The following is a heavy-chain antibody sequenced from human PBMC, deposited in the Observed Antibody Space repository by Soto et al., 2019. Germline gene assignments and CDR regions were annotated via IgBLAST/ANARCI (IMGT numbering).Heavy chain of an antibody. V-gene: IGHV4-30-4*01. J-gene: IGHJ5*02. CDR3: ARYCSGGSCYLNWFDP. D-gene: IGHD2-15*01. CDR2: IYYRGST. CDR1: GGSISSGDYY. Sequence: QVQLQESGPGLVKPSQTLSLTCTVSGGSISSGDYYWSWIRQPPGKGLEWIGYIYYRGSTYYNPSLKSRVTISVDTSKNQFSLKLSSVTAADTAVYYCARYCSGGSCYLNWFDPWGQGTLVTVSS.